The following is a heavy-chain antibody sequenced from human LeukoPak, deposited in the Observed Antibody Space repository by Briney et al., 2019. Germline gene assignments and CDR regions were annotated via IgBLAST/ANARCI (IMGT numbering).Heavy chain of an antibody. CDR2: IYPRDSGT. CDR1: GYIFTNYW. V-gene: IGHV5-51*01. J-gene: IGHJ4*02. D-gene: IGHD5-12*01. Sequence: GESLKISCKASGYIFTNYWIGWVRQMPGEGLELMGIIYPRDSGTRYSPSFQGQVTVSADKSISTAYLQWDTLEASDTAMYYCARRQYSGYDFDLWGQGTLVTVSS. CDR3: ARRQYSGYDFDL.